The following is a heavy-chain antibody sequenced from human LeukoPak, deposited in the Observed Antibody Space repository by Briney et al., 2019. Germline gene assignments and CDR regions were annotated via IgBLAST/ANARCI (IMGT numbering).Heavy chain of an antibody. V-gene: IGHV3-21*01. CDR3: ARRAMATHYYYYYMDV. Sequence: PGGSLRLSCAASGFTFSSYSMNWVRQAPGKGLEWVSSISSSSSYIYYADSVKGRFTISRDNAKDSLYLQMNSLRAEDTAVYYCARRAMATHYYYYYMDVWGKGTTVTVSS. CDR2: ISSSSSYI. J-gene: IGHJ6*03. CDR1: GFTFSSYS. D-gene: IGHD5-18*01.